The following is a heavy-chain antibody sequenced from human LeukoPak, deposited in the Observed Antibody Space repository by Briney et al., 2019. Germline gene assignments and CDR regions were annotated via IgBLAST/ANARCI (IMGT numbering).Heavy chain of an antibody. CDR2: INAGNGNT. V-gene: IGHV1-3*01. Sequence: GASGKVSCKASGYTFTSYAMHWVRQAPGQRLEWMGWINAGNGNTKYSQKFKGRVTITRDTSASTAYMELSSLRSEDTAVYYCARGDIVVVPAAISSYYYGMVVWGKGTTVTVSS. CDR3: ARGDIVVVPAAISSYYYGMVV. D-gene: IGHD2-2*02. CDR1: GYTFTSYA. J-gene: IGHJ6*04.